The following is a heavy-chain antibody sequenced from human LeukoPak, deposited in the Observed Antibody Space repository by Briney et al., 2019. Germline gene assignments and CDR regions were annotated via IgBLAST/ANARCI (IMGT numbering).Heavy chain of an antibody. J-gene: IGHJ4*02. CDR1: GFTFSSYN. CDR2: ISSSSSYI. Sequence: GGSLRLSCTVSGFTFSSYNMNWVRQAPGKGLEWVSIISSSSSYIYYADSVKGRFTISRDNAKNSLYLQMNSLRAEDTAVYYCARRAVIYYFDYWGQGTLVTVSS. CDR3: ARRAVIYYFDY. V-gene: IGHV3-21*01. D-gene: IGHD2-21*01.